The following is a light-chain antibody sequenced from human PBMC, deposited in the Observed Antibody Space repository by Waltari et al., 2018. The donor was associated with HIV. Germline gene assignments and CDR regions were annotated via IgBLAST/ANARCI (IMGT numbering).Light chain of an antibody. V-gene: IGKV4-1*01. CDR1: RTLVHSSDSRNL. Sequence: DILMTQSPNSLAVSLGGRATINCRSSRTLVHSSDSRNLFAWYQQKRGQSPKLLIDGASSGASGVPDRCSSSGSGTNFSIISSTLQTDDVTLYYCQQYCSLGLTFGGGTKVEIK. J-gene: IGKJ4*01. CDR2: GAS. CDR3: QQYCSLGLT.